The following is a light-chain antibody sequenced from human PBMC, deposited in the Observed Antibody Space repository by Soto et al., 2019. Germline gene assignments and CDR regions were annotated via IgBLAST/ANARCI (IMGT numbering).Light chain of an antibody. CDR1: RSNIGSKT. J-gene: IGLJ2*01. CDR2: TTN. Sequence: QPVLTQPPSASGTPGQSVTISCSGSRSNIGSKTLNCYQLVPGSAPKLLIYTTNQRPSGVSDRFSASKSGTSASLAISGLQSDDEADYYCAAWNDSLHGVVFGGGTKVTVL. V-gene: IGLV1-44*01. CDR3: AAWNDSLHGVV.